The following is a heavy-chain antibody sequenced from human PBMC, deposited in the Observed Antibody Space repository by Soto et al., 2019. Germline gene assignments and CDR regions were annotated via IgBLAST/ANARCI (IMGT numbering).Heavy chain of an antibody. Sequence: GGSLRLSCAASGFTFSNYAMSWVRQTPGKGLEWVSAVSGGGGSTYYADSVKGRFTISRDNSKTSLYLQMNTLRAEDTAQYFCAKVSGFWNSNQRYFDYWGQGTLVTVSS. J-gene: IGHJ4*02. D-gene: IGHD3-3*01. CDR3: AKVSGFWNSNQRYFDY. V-gene: IGHV3-23*01. CDR2: VSGGGGST. CDR1: GFTFSNYA.